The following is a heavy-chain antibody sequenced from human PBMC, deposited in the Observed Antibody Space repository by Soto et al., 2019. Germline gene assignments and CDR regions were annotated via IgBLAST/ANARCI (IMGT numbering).Heavy chain of an antibody. CDR1: GGSICSGVYS. J-gene: IGHJ4*02. V-gene: IGHV4-30-2*01. CDR3: ARVPDY. CDR2: IYHSGST. Sequence: ILSLTCAVSGGSICSGVYSWSWIRQPPGKGLEWIGYIYHSGSTYYNPSLKSRVTISVDRSKNQFSLKLSSVTAEDTAVYYCARVPDYWGQGTLVTVSS.